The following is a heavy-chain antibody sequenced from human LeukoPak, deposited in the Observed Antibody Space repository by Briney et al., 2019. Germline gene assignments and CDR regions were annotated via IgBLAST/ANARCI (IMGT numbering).Heavy chain of an antibody. J-gene: IGHJ4*02. CDR1: GFTFSSYA. CDR3: AKLDSSGWSRPFDY. Sequence: PGGSLRPFCAASGFTFSSYAMHWVRQAPGKGLEWVAVMSHGGSNKYYGDSVKGRFTISRDNSKNTLYLQMNSLRAEDTAVYYCAKLDSSGWSRPFDYWGQGTLVTVSS. CDR2: MSHGGSNK. D-gene: IGHD6-19*01. V-gene: IGHV3-30*18.